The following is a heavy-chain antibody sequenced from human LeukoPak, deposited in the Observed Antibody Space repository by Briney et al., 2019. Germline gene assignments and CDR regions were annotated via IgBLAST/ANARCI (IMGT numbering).Heavy chain of an antibody. CDR2: VNSRGVT. CDR3: AKERQTGDYFTSDS. CDR1: GFTFSSYT. D-gene: IGHD4-17*01. V-gene: IGHV3-23*01. J-gene: IGHJ4*02. Sequence: HPGGSLRLSCAASGFTFSSYTMIWARQAPGKGLEWVSAVNSRGVTYYPGSVKGRFTTSRDNSKNTLYLQMNSLRVEDTAIYFCAKERQTGDYFTSDSWGQGTLVTVSS.